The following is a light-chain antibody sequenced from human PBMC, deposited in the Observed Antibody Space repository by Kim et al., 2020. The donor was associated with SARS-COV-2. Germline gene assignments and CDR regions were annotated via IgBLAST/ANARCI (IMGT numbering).Light chain of an antibody. CDR3: SSYTSSSTFYV. Sequence: SALTQPASVSGSPGQSITISCTGTSSDVGGYNYVSWYQQHPGKAPKLMIYDVSKRPSGVSNRFSGSKSGNTASLTISGLQAEDEADYYCSSYTSSSTFYVFGTGTKVTVL. CDR2: DVS. V-gene: IGLV2-14*01. CDR1: SSDVGGYNY. J-gene: IGLJ1*01.